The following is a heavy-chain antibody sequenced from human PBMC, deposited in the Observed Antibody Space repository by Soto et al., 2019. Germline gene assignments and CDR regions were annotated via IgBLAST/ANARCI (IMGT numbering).Heavy chain of an antibody. V-gene: IGHV4-34*01. J-gene: IGHJ4*02. D-gene: IGHD2-15*01. CDR1: GGSFSGYY. CDR2: INHSGST. CDR3: GRGRFRYCSGGSCAGAFDY. Sequence: PLETLSLTCAAYGGSFSGYYWSWIRQPPGKGLEWIGEINHSGSTNYNPSLKSRVTISVDTSKNQFSLKLSSVTAADTAVYYCGRGRFRYCSGGSCAGAFDYWGQGTLVTVSS.